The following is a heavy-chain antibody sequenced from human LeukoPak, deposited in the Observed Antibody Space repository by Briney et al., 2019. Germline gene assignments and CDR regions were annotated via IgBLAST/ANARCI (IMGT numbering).Heavy chain of an antibody. CDR3: VKSGGYGLIDY. CDR2: IYYTGST. J-gene: IGHJ4*02. D-gene: IGHD1-26*01. Sequence: SETLSLTCTVSGGSISSSSYYWGWIRQPPGKGLEWIGSIYYTGSTYYNASLQSRVTISIDTSKNQFSLRLNSVTAADTAMYYCVKSGGYGLIDYWGQETLVTVSS. CDR1: GGSISSSSYY. V-gene: IGHV4-39*01.